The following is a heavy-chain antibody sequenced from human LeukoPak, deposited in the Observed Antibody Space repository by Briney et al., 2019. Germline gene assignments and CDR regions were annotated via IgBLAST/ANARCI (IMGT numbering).Heavy chain of an antibody. CDR3: AKFTHYDWAMDV. Sequence: ASVKVSCKASGYTFTSYGISWVRQAPGQGLEWMGWISAYNGNTNYAQKLQGRVTMTTDTSTSTAYMELRSLRSDDTAVYYCAKFTHYDWAMDVWGKGTTVTISS. D-gene: IGHD3-16*01. J-gene: IGHJ6*04. V-gene: IGHV1-18*01. CDR2: ISAYNGNT. CDR1: GYTFTSYG.